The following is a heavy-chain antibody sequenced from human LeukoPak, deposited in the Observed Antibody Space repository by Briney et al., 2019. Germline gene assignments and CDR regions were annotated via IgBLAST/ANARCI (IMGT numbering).Heavy chain of an antibody. CDR1: GFTFSSYG. V-gene: IGHV3-33*06. J-gene: IGHJ4*02. D-gene: IGHD6-6*01. CDR2: IWYDGINK. CDR3: AKDRIRGSSSSWGGGFDY. Sequence: KAGGSLRLSCAASGFTFSSYGMHWVREAPGKGLEWISLIWYDGINKYYADAVEGRFTISRDNSKNTLYLQMNSLTAEDTAVYYCAKDRIRGSSSSWGGGFDYWGQGSLVTVSS.